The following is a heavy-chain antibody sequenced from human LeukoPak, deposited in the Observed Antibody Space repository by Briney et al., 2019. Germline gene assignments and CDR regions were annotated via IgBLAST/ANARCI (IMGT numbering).Heavy chain of an antibody. D-gene: IGHD1-7*01. CDR2: INPSGGST. V-gene: IGHV1-46*01. J-gene: IGHJ4*02. Sequence: GASVKVSCKASGYTFTSYYMHWVRQAPGQGLEWMGIINPSGGSTSYAQKFQGRVTMTRDTSTSTVYMELSSLRSEDTAVYHCARVGPGSGTTLPLDYWGQGTLVTVSS. CDR3: ARVGPGSGTTLPLDY. CDR1: GYTFTSYY.